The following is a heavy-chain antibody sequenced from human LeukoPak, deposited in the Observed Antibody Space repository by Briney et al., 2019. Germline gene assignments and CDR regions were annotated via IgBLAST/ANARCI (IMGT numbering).Heavy chain of an antibody. CDR3: ARGTISPMDV. D-gene: IGHD3-3*01. CDR2: ISAYNGNT. CDR1: GYTVTSYG. J-gene: IGHJ6*03. V-gene: IGHV1-18*01. Sequence: ASVKVSCKASGYTVTSYGISWVRQAPGQGGEWMGWISAYNGNTNYAQKFQGRVTITTDTSTSTAYMELRSLRSDDTAVYYCARGTISPMDVWGKGTAVTVSS.